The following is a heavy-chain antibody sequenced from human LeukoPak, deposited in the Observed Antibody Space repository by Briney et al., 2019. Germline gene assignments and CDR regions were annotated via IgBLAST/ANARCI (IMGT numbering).Heavy chain of an antibody. D-gene: IGHD4-17*01. CDR3: ARGITVTPDY. CDR1: GFTFSSYS. V-gene: IGHV3-21*01. Sequence: AGGSLRLSCAASGFTFSSYSMNWVRQAPGKGLEWVSSISSSSSYIYYADSVKGRFTISRDNAKNSLYLQMNSLRAEDTAVYYCARGITVTPDYWGQGTLVTVSS. CDR2: ISSSSSYI. J-gene: IGHJ4*02.